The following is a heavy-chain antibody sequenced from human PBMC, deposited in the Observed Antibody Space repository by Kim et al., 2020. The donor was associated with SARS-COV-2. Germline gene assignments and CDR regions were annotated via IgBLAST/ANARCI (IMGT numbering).Heavy chain of an antibody. CDR1: GFTFTSSA. D-gene: IGHD3-22*01. CDR3: AAEGHYYDNYGMDV. Sequence: SVKVSCKASGFTFTSSAMQWVRQARGQRLEWIGWIVVGSGNTNYAQKFQERVTITRDMSTSTAYMELSSLRSEDTAVYYCAAEGHYYDNYGMDVWGQGATVTVSS. J-gene: IGHJ6*02. V-gene: IGHV1-58*02. CDR2: IVVGSGNT.